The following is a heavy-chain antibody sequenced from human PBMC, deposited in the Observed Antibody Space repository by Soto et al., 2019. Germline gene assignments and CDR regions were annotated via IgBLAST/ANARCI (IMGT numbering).Heavy chain of an antibody. CDR1: GGSISSYY. Sequence: SETLSLTCTVSGGSISSYYWSWIRQPPGKGLEWIGYIYYSGSTNYNPSLKSRVTISVDTSKNQFSLKLSSVTAADTAAYYCARHGLLWFGEPDFDYWGQGTLVTVSS. V-gene: IGHV4-59*08. CDR3: ARHGLLWFGEPDFDY. D-gene: IGHD3-10*01. CDR2: IYYSGST. J-gene: IGHJ4*02.